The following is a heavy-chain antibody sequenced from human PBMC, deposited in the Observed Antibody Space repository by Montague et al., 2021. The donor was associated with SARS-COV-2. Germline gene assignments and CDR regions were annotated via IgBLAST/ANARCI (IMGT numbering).Heavy chain of an antibody. CDR1: GGSISSYY. D-gene: IGHD5-18*01. J-gene: IGHJ4*02. Sequence: SETLSLTCTVSGGSISSYYRSWIRQPPGKGLEWIGYIYYSGSTNYDPSLKSRVTISVDTSKNQFSLKLSSVTAADTAVYYCAGGDVDTAMVYYFDYWGQGTLVTVSS. V-gene: IGHV4-59*01. CDR2: IYYSGST. CDR3: AGGDVDTAMVYYFDY.